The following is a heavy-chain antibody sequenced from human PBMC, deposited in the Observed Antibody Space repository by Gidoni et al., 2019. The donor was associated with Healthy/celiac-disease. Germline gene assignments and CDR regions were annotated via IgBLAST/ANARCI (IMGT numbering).Heavy chain of an antibody. CDR1: GSNFSSYA. V-gene: IGHV3-30-3*01. J-gene: IGHJ4*02. D-gene: IGHD6-13*01. CDR2: ISYDGSNK. Sequence: QVQLVESGGGVVQPGRSLRLSCAASGSNFSSYAMHWVRQAPGKGLEWVAVISYDGSNKYYADSVKGRFTISRDNSKNTLYLQMNSLRAEDTAVYYCARDSYSSSSGVPQPALDYWGQGTLVTVSS. CDR3: ARDSYSSSSGVPQPALDY.